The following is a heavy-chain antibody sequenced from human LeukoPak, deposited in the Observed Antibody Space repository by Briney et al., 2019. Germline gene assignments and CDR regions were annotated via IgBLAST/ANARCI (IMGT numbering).Heavy chain of an antibody. CDR2: ISSSSSYI. J-gene: IGHJ4*02. V-gene: IGHV3-21*01. Sequence: GGSLRLSCAASGFTFSSYSMNWVRQAPGKGLEWVSSISSSSSYIYYADSVKGRFTISRDNAKNSLYLQMNSLRAEDTAVYNCAKDRRRDDVLTGSFSDWGQGTLVTVSS. CDR1: GFTFSSYS. CDR3: AKDRRRDDVLTGSFSD. D-gene: IGHD3-9*01.